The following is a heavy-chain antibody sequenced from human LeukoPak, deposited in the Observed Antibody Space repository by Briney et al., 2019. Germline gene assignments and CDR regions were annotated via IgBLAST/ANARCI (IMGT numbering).Heavy chain of an antibody. CDR1: GFTFSSYA. V-gene: IGHV3-23*01. CDR3: AKDLHGSGSYYNINWFDP. CDR2: ISGSGGST. D-gene: IGHD3-10*01. J-gene: IGHJ5*02. Sequence: TGGSLRLSCAASGFTFSSYAMSWVRQAPGKGLEWVSAISGSGGSTYYADSVKGRFTISRDNSKNTLYLQMNSLRAEDTAVYYCAKDLHGSGSYYNINWFDPWGQGTLVTVSS.